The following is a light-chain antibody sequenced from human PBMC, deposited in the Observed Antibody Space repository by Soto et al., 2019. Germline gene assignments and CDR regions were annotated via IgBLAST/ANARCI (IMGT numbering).Light chain of an antibody. Sequence: EVLMTQSPVTLSVSPGERATLSCRTSQSVSRDLAWYQHKPGQAPRLLIYGASTRATGIPDRFSGIGSGTEFTLTISSLQSEDFAVYYCQQYNNWPPFTFGQGTKLEIK. CDR2: GAS. J-gene: IGKJ2*01. V-gene: IGKV3-15*01. CDR3: QQYNNWPPFT. CDR1: QSVSRD.